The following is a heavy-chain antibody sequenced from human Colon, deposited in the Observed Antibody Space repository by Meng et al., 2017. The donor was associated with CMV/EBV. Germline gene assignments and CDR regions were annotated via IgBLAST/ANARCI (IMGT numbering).Heavy chain of an antibody. V-gene: IGHV3-33*06. CDR1: GFTFSSYG. J-gene: IGHJ6*02. CDR2: IGYGGSNK. CDR3: AKDPGVRSRGMDV. D-gene: IGHD3-10*01. Sequence: GESLKISCAASGFTFSSYGMHWVRQAPGKGLEWVAVIGYGGSNKYYADSVKGRFTISRDNSKNTLYLQMNSLRAEDTAVYYCAKDPGVRSRGMDVWGQGTTVTVSS.